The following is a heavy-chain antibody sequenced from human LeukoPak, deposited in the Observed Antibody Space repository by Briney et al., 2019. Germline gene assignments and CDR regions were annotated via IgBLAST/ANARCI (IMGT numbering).Heavy chain of an antibody. V-gene: IGHV4-38-2*01. CDR1: GYSISSGYY. Sequence: SETLSLTCAVSGYSISSGYYWGWIRQPPGKGLEWIGSIYYSGSTYYNPSLKSRVTISVDTSKNQFSLKLSSVTAADTAVYYCARHPLAAAGVYFDYWGQGTLVTVSS. D-gene: IGHD6-13*01. CDR3: ARHPLAAAGVYFDY. CDR2: IYYSGST. J-gene: IGHJ4*02.